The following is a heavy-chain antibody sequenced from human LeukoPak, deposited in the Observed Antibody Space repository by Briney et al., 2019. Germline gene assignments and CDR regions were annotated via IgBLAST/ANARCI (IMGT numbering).Heavy chain of an antibody. CDR2: IIPILDMT. D-gene: IGHD2-15*01. V-gene: IGHV1-69*04. CDR3: AIDNPPYCNGGTCYSH. CDR1: GCTLRSYA. Sequence: SVKVSCKASGCTLRSYALSWVRQAPGQGLEWMGRIIPILDMTTYSQKFQDRVTITAYESTGTAYMELSGLRSEDTAIYYCAIDNPPYCNGGTCYSHWGQGTLVTVS. J-gene: IGHJ4*02.